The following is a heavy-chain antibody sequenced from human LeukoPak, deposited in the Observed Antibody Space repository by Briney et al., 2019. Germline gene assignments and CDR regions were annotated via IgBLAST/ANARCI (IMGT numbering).Heavy chain of an antibody. V-gene: IGHV4-39*01. D-gene: IGHD3-10*01. CDR3: ARLSDRDPQHWFDP. CDR2: VYYIGTT. J-gene: IGHJ5*02. CDR1: GASISDNKYF. Sequence: SETLSLTCAVSGASISDNKYFWAWIRQPPGKGLEWIGTVYYIGTTFYNPSLKSRLTLSVDTSKNQFSLKLGSVTAADTSVYYCARLSDRDPQHWFDPWGQGILVTVSS.